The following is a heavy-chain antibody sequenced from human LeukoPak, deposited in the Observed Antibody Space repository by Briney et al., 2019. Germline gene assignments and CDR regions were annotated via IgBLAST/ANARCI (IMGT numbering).Heavy chain of an antibody. V-gene: IGHV3-48*02. D-gene: IGHD1-14*01. J-gene: IGHJ3*02. CDR2: ISGSSTTI. CDR1: GFTFSSYS. Sequence: EGSLRLSCAASGFTFSSYSVNWVRQAPGKGLEWVSFISGSSTTIYYADSVKGRFTISRDNAKNSLYLQMNSLRDEDMAVYYCARYNRGAFDIWGQGTMVTVSS. CDR3: ARYNRGAFDI.